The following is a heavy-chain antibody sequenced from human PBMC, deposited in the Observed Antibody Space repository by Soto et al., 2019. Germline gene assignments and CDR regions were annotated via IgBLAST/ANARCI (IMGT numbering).Heavy chain of an antibody. D-gene: IGHD6-19*01. CDR2: LYDVDGT. CDR1: GLTVRGKKY. J-gene: IGHJ3*02. Sequence: GGSLRLSCAALGLTVRGKKYITWVLQAPGKGLEWVSALYDVDGTYYADSAKGRFTISRDNSNNIIYLQMNSLGPDDTAVYYCASWLEREHGYDIWGPGTLVTVSS. CDR3: ASWLEREHGYDI. V-gene: IGHV3-53*01.